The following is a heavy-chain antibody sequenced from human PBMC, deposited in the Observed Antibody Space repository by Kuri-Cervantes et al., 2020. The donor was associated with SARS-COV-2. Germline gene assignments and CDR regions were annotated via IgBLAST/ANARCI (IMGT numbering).Heavy chain of an antibody. CDR3: ARWPSWSGSIDY. CDR1: GGSISSYY. J-gene: IGHJ4*02. V-gene: IGHV4-59*01. CDR2: IYYSGST. D-gene: IGHD3-3*01. Sequence: ESLKISCTVPGGSISSYYWSWIRQPPGKGLEWIGYIYYSGSTNYNPSLKRRVTISVDTSKNQFSLKLSSVTAADTAVYYCARWPSWSGSIDYWGQGTLVTVSS.